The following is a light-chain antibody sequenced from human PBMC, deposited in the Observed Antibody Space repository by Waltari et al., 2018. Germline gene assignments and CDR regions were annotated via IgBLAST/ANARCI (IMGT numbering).Light chain of an antibody. CDR2: DVS. Sequence: QSALTQPASVSGSPGQSITISCTGTSSDVGGYNYVSWYQQHPGKAPKLMIYDVSNRTSGVSNRFSGSKAGNTASLTISGLQAEDEADYYCSSYTSSSTPEVFGTGTKVTVL. CDR1: SSDVGGYNY. V-gene: IGLV2-14*01. J-gene: IGLJ1*01. CDR3: SSYTSSSTPEV.